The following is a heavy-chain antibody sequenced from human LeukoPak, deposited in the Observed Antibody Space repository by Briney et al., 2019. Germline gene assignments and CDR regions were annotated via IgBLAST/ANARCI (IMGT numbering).Heavy chain of an antibody. Sequence: GGSLRLSCAASAVTFHEYYMSWVRQAQGKGREWDGRIQSKSGCGTIDYAAPVKGRFTISRNDSKNTLYLQMNSLRAEETAVYYCAKDALLWGYQDHFDYWGQGTLVTVSS. D-gene: IGHD2-2*01. J-gene: IGHJ4*02. V-gene: IGHV3-15*01. CDR2: IQSKSGCGTI. CDR3: AKDALLWGYQDHFDY. CDR1: AVTFHEYY.